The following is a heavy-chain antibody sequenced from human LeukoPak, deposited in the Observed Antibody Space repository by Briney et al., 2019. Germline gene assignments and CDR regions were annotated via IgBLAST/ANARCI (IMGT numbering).Heavy chain of an antibody. J-gene: IGHJ5*02. CDR3: ARRFGYCSGGSCFSWLFGPPPYNWFDP. V-gene: IGHV4-34*01. CDR1: GGSFSGYY. Sequence: SETLSLTCAVYGGSFSGYYWSWIRQPPGKELEWIGEINHSGSTNYNPSLKSRVTISVDTSKNQFSLKLSSVTAADTAVYYCARRFGYCSGGSCFSWLFGPPPYNWFDPWGQGTLVTVSS. CDR2: INHSGST. D-gene: IGHD2-15*01.